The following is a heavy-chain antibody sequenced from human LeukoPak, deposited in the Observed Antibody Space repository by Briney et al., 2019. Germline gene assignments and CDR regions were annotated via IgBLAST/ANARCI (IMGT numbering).Heavy chain of an antibody. CDR2: FDPEDGET. Sequence: AASVKVSCKVSGYTLTELSMHWVRQAPGKGLEWMGGFDPEDGETIYAQKFQGRVTMTEDTSTDTAYMELSSLRSEDTAVYYCARSQGLAVAGTRKVLGYWGQGTLVTVSS. J-gene: IGHJ4*02. CDR3: ARSQGLAVAGTRKVLGY. V-gene: IGHV1-24*01. D-gene: IGHD6-19*01. CDR1: GYTLTELS.